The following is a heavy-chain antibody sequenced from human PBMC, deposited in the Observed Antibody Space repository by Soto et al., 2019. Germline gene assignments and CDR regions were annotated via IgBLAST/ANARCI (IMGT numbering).Heavy chain of an antibody. CDR3: AKDLSWGQCDY. D-gene: IGHD3-16*01. V-gene: IGHV3-74*01. CDR2: IRSDGTAT. J-gene: IGHJ4*02. Sequence: EMPLVESGGGLVQPGGSLRLSCVASGFTFSNYWMHWVRQDPGMGLVWVSSIRSDGTATQYADSVNGRFTVSRDNTKNTLYLQMTSLRAEDTAVYYGAKDLSWGQCDYWGQGTLVTVSS. CDR1: GFTFSNYW.